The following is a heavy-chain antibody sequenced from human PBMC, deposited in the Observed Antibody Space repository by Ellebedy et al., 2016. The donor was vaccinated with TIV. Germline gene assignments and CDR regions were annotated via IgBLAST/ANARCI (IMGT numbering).Heavy chain of an antibody. Sequence: GESLKISXAASGFTFRSYAMNWVRQAPGKGLEWISHINAETNLIYYADSGKGRITVSRDNAESSLFLQMNDLRAEDTAVYYCVRDHNWAFDYWGQGTLVAVSS. D-gene: IGHD5-24*01. CDR1: GFTFRSYA. CDR3: VRDHNWAFDY. V-gene: IGHV3-48*01. J-gene: IGHJ4*02. CDR2: INAETNLI.